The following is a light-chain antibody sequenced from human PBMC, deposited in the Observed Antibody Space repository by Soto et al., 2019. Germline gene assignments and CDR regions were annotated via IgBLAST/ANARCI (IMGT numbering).Light chain of an antibody. CDR3: QHYGSSPLP. Sequence: EIVLTQSPGTLSLSPGERATLSCRVSQSVSSSYLAWYQQKPGQAPRLLNYGASSRATGIPDRFSGSGSGTAFTLTISRLEPEDFAVYYCQHYGSSPLPSGQGTRLEIK. CDR2: GAS. J-gene: IGKJ5*01. V-gene: IGKV3-20*01. CDR1: QSVSSSY.